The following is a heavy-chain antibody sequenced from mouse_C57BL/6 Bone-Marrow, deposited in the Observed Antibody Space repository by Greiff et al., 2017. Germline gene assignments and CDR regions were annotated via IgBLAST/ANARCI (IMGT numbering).Heavy chain of an antibody. CDR2: ISGGGGNT. Sequence: DVHLVESGGGLVKPGGSLKLSCAASGFTFSSYTMSWVRQTPEKRLEWVATISGGGGNTYYPDNVKGRFTISRDNAKNTLYLQMSSLMSEDTALYYCAREYGSSFFAYWGQGTLVTVSA. V-gene: IGHV5-9*01. J-gene: IGHJ3*01. CDR1: GFTFSSYT. CDR3: AREYGSSFFAY. D-gene: IGHD1-1*01.